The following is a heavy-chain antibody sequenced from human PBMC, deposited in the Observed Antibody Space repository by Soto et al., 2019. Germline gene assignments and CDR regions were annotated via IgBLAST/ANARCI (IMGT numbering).Heavy chain of an antibody. V-gene: IGHV4-34*01. D-gene: IGHD6-13*01. CDR2: INHSGST. CDR3: ASARWDY. CDR1: GGSFNANY. Sequence: SETLSLTCAVSGGSFNANYWSWVRQPPGRGLEWIGEINHSGSTNYIASLKSRVTISVDTSKNQFSLKLNSVTAADTAVYYCASARWDYWGQGTLVTVSS. J-gene: IGHJ4*02.